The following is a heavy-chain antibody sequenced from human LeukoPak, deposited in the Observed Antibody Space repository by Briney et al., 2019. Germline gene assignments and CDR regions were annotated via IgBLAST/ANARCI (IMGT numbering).Heavy chain of an antibody. Sequence: GESLKISCKGSGYSFTSYWIGWVRQMPGKGLGWMGIIYPGDSDTRYSPSFQGQVTISADKSISTAYLQWSSLKASDTAMYYCASITMVRGVMTWFDPWGQGTLVTVSS. CDR1: GYSFTSYW. J-gene: IGHJ5*02. CDR3: ASITMVRGVMTWFDP. V-gene: IGHV5-51*01. D-gene: IGHD3-10*01. CDR2: IYPGDSDT.